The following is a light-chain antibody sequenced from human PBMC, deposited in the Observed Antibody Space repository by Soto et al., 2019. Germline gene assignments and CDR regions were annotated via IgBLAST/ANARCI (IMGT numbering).Light chain of an antibody. Sequence: IVWTQSRVIVSLSPVERATLSCRASQTVDNFLAWYQLKPGKAPRLLIYDATKRASGIPVRFTGSGSGTDFILTISNIEAEDVAIYFCQQLKKWPRIPVGQGTRLEIK. J-gene: IGKJ5*01. V-gene: IGKV3-11*01. CDR1: QTVDNF. CDR2: DAT. CDR3: QQLKKWPRIP.